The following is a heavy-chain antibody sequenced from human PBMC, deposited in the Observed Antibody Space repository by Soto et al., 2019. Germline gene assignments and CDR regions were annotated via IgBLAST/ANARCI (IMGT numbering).Heavy chain of an antibody. CDR1: GFTFGSNW. V-gene: IGHV3-7*03. D-gene: IGHD5-12*01. Sequence: PGVSLRLSCAASGFTFGSNWMSWVRQAPGKGLEWVANIKRDGSEKYYVDSVKGRFTISRDNAKNTLYLQMNSLRADDTAVYYCASLEWESSGYDDYWGQGTQVTVSS. CDR2: IKRDGSEK. J-gene: IGHJ4*02. CDR3: ASLEWESSGYDDY.